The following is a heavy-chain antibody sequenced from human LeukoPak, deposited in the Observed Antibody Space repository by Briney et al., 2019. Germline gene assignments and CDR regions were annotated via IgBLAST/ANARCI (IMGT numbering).Heavy chain of an antibody. CDR2: INHSGAT. D-gene: IGHD3-22*01. V-gene: IGHV4-31*03. CDR1: ADSISSGAYY. CDR3: ARIGARAVVVINLIHAFDI. Sequence: SETLSLTCTVSADSISSGAYYWTWIRQLPRKALEWIGHINHSGATYYNPSLRSRLCLSADTSQNQFSLRLTSVSAADTAVYYCARIGARAVVVINLIHAFDIWGQGAMVGVSS. J-gene: IGHJ3*02.